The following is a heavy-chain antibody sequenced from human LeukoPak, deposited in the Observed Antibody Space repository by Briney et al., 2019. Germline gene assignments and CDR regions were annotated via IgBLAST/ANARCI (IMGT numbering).Heavy chain of an antibody. CDR1: GFTFSSYA. V-gene: IGHV3-23*01. CDR2: ISGSGGST. D-gene: IGHD3-22*01. CDR3: AKDYYDSSGYYSDAFDI. Sequence: GGSLRLSCAASGFTFSSYAMSWVRQAPGKGLEWVSAISGSGGSTYYADSVKGRFTISRDNSKNTLYLQMNSLIAEDTAVYYCAKDYYDSSGYYSDAFDIWGQGTMVTVSS. J-gene: IGHJ3*02.